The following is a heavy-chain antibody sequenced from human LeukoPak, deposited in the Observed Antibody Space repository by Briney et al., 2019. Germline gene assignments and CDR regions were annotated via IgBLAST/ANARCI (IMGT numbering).Heavy chain of an antibody. CDR3: TRGLSGTHNAFDL. CDR2: INPDGSTI. D-gene: IGHD1-26*01. J-gene: IGHJ3*01. V-gene: IGHV3-74*01. CDR1: GFSFCNYF. Sequence: PGGSLRLSCAASGFSFCNYFMHWVRQAPGKGLIWVSRINPDGSTIYYADSVEGRFTISRDNVGSSLYLEMNSLSVEDTALYYCTRGLSGTHNAFDLWGQGTLVTVSS.